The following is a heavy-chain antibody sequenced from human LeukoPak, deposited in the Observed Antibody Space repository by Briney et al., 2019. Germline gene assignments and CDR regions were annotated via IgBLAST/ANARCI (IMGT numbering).Heavy chain of an antibody. CDR2: IYYSGST. Sequence: PSETLSLTCTVSGGSVSSGSYYWSWIRQPPGKRLEWIGYIYYSGSTNYNPSLKSRVTISVDTSKNQFSLKLSSVTAADTAVYYCARLGYYYYDSSGFSSGDYWGQGTLVTVSS. J-gene: IGHJ4*02. CDR3: ARLGYYYYDSSGFSSGDY. D-gene: IGHD3-22*01. CDR1: GGSVSSGSYY. V-gene: IGHV4-61*01.